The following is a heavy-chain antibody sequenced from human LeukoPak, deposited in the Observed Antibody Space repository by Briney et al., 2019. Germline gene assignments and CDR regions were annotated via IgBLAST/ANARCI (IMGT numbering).Heavy chain of an antibody. CDR1: GGSFSGYY. V-gene: IGHV4-34*01. Sequence: SETLSLTCAVYGGSFSGYYWSWIRQPPGKGLEWIGEINHSGSTNYNPSLKSRVTISVDTSKNQFSLKLSSVTAADTAVYYCARLGSYTTGTTRPSFKNWFDPWGQGTLVTVSS. CDR2: INHSGST. CDR3: ARLGSYTTGTTRPSFKNWFDP. J-gene: IGHJ5*02. D-gene: IGHD1-1*01.